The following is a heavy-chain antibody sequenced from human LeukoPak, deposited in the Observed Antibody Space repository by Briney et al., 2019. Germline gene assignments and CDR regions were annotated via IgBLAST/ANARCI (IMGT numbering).Heavy chain of an antibody. CDR2: IYYSGST. J-gene: IGHJ3*01. CDR1: GVSLSSDKYY. V-gene: IGHV4-31*03. D-gene: IGHD2-21*01. CDR3: ATPYCGAISCLDVFDV. Sequence: SQTLSLTCTVSGVSLSSDKYYWTWIRQRPGKGLEWLGHIYYSGSTSFNPSLNSRVSMPIDTPKSQFSLKLTSVTAADTAVYYCATPYCGAISCLDVFDVWGQGTVVTVSS.